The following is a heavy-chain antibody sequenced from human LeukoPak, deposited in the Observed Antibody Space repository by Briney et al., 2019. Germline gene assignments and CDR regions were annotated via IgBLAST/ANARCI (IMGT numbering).Heavy chain of an antibody. CDR1: GYSFTSYW. CDR2: IYPGDSDT. CDR3: ARPHIVGDSFAAFDI. Sequence: GESLKISCKGSGYSFTSYWIGWVRQMPGKGLEWMGIIYPGDSDTRYSPSFQGQVTISADKSINTAYLQWSSLKASDAAMYYCARPHIVGDSFAAFDIWGQGTMVTVSS. D-gene: IGHD2-21*01. V-gene: IGHV5-51*01. J-gene: IGHJ3*02.